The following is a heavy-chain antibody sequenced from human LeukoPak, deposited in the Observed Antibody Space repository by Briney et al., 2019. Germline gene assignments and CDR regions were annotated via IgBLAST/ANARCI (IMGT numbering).Heavy chain of an antibody. D-gene: IGHD2-15*01. CDR3: ANLDPYCSGGRCP. J-gene: IGHJ5*02. CDR2: IVHDGSRQ. V-gene: IGHV3-30*02. Sequence: GGSLRLSCAASGFTFSSYAMHWVRQAAGKGLDWVGFIVHDGSRQDYADSVRGRFTISRDNSKNTVYLQMNSLRPEDTAVYYCANLDPYCSGGRCPWGQGTPVSVSS. CDR1: GFTFSSYA.